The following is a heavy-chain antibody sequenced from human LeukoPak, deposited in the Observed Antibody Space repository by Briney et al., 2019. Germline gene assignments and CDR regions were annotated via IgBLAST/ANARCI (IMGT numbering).Heavy chain of an antibody. CDR1: GGSISSSSYY. Sequence: PSETLSLTCTVSGGSISSSSYYWGWIRQPPGKGLEWIGSIYYSGSTYYNPSLKSRVTISVDTSKNQFSLKLSSVTAADTAVYYCARDGRKTWRYWGQGTLVTVSS. D-gene: IGHD1-14*01. CDR2: IYYSGST. J-gene: IGHJ4*02. CDR3: ARDGRKTWRY. V-gene: IGHV4-39*07.